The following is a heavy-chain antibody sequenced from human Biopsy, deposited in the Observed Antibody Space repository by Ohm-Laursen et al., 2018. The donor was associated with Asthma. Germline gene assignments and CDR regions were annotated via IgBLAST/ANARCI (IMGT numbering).Heavy chain of an antibody. Sequence: EASVKDSCKASGYNFISFAIHWVRQAPGQRLEWMGWVNTGNGDTKYSQKFQGRVTITRDTSASTAYMELRSLRSEDTATYYCARTYYDFLTGQVKDVFGVWGQGTMVTVSS. D-gene: IGHD3-9*01. CDR1: GYNFISFA. V-gene: IGHV1-3*04. CDR3: ARTYYDFLTGQVKDVFGV. J-gene: IGHJ3*01. CDR2: VNTGNGDT.